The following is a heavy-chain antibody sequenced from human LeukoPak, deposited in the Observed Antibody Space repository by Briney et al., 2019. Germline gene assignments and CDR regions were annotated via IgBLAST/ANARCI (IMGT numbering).Heavy chain of an antibody. Sequence: PGGSLRLSCAASGFTFASNAMSWVRQAPGKGLEWVSAISETSRKTYYADSVKGRFTISRDNSKNTLYLQMNGLRDEDTAVYYCVQEARRDGYKLAPVAEHWGQGTLVTVSS. D-gene: IGHD5-24*01. V-gene: IGHV3-23*01. CDR3: VQEARRDGYKLAPVAEH. CDR1: GFTFASNA. J-gene: IGHJ1*01. CDR2: ISETSRKT.